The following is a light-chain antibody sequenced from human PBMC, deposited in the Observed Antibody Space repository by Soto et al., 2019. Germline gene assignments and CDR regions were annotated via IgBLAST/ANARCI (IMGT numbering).Light chain of an antibody. Sequence: EIGLTQSPATLSLSPGDRATLSCRSSQSVSRYLAWYQQKPGQAPRLLIHDTSTRATGVPDTFSGSGSGTEFTLTISSPEPEDSAMYYCQQRFSWPPTFGGGTHVEIK. CDR1: QSVSRY. CDR3: QQRFSWPPT. V-gene: IGKV3-11*01. CDR2: DTS. J-gene: IGKJ4*01.